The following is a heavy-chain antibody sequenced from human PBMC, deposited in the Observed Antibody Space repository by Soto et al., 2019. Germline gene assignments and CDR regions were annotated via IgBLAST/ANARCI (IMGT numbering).Heavy chain of an antibody. J-gene: IGHJ6*02. V-gene: IGHV3-21*01. CDR1: GFTFSSYS. CDR2: ISSSSSYI. D-gene: IGHD5-12*01. CDR3: ARALAGYSGYEGGMDV. Sequence: GGSLRLSCAASGFTFSSYSMNWVRQAPGKGLEWVSSISSSSSYIYYADSVKGRFTISRDNAKNSLYLQMNSLRAEDTAVYYCARALAGYSGYEGGMDVWGQGTTVTVSS.